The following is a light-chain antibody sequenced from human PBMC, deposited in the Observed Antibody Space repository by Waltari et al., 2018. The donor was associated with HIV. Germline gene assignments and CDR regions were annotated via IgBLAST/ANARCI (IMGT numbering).Light chain of an antibody. CDR1: QTVLFRSDNKNY. CDR3: QQYYSTPWT. Sequence: DIVMTQSPASLAVSLGDRAAINCKSSQTVLFRSDNKNYIAWYQQKPGQSPKLLSYWASTRHSGVPDRFTGSASGTNFTLTITSLRAEDAALYYCQQYYSTPWTFGQGTKV. CDR2: WAS. V-gene: IGKV4-1*01. J-gene: IGKJ1*01.